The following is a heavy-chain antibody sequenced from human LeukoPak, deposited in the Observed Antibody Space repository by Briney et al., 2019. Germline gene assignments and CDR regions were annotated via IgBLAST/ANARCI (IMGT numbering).Heavy chain of an antibody. V-gene: IGHV3-53*01. CDR1: GFTVRRNY. Sequence: GGSLRVSCAASGFTVRRNYMSWVRQAPGKGLEGVSVIYSGGSTYYAHSVQGRFTISRANSKNTLYLQMNSLRVEDTAVYYCATDIVATGDYWGQGTLVTVSS. D-gene: IGHD5-12*01. CDR3: ATDIVATGDY. J-gene: IGHJ4*02. CDR2: IYSGGST.